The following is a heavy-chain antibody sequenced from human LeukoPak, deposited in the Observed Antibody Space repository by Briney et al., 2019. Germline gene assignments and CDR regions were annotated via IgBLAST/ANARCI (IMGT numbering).Heavy chain of an antibody. Sequence: GGSLRLSCAASGFTFSGSAIHWVRQASGKGLEWVGRIRDKANSYAAAYIASVKGRFTISRDDSKNTAYLQMSSLKTEDTAVYYCTRWDCTTTGCYPFDYWGQGTLVTVSS. J-gene: IGHJ4*02. V-gene: IGHV3-73*01. CDR2: IRDKANSYAA. CDR1: GFTFSGSA. D-gene: IGHD2-2*01. CDR3: TRWDCTTTGCYPFDY.